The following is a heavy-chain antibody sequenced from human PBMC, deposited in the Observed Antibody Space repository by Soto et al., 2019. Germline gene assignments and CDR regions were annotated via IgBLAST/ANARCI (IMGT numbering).Heavy chain of an antibody. D-gene: IGHD6-13*01. Sequence: GGSLRLSCAASGFTFSSYDMSWVRQAPGKGLEWASALSGSGGSTYYADYVKGRFTISRDNSKNTLYLQMNSLRAEDTAVYYCAKQGQQLVPGYYYMDVWGKGTTVTVSS. J-gene: IGHJ6*03. V-gene: IGHV3-23*01. CDR2: LSGSGGST. CDR1: GFTFSSYD. CDR3: AKQGQQLVPGYYYMDV.